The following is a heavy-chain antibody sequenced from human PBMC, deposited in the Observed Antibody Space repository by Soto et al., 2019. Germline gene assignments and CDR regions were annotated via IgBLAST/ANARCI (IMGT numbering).Heavy chain of an antibody. CDR2: INPNSGGT. CDR1: GYAFTGYY. J-gene: IGHJ3*02. V-gene: IGHV1-2*02. Sequence: GSVEVYWQASGYAFTGYYIHLVRQAPGQGLEWIGWINPNSGGTNYAQKFQGRVTMTRDTSISTAYMELSRLRSDDTAVYYCARQTRTGITGNKRGAFDIWGQGTMVTVSS. D-gene: IGHD1-20*01. CDR3: ARQTRTGITGNKRGAFDI.